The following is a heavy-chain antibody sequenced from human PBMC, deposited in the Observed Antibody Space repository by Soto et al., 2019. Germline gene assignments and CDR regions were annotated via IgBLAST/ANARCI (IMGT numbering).Heavy chain of an antibody. CDR1: GGTFSSYA. D-gene: IGHD6-13*01. Sequence: QVQLVQSGAEVKKPGSSVKVSCKASGGTFSSYAISWVRQAPGQGLEWMGGIIPIFGTANYAQKFQGRVTITADKSPSHAYMELSSLRSEDTAVYYCAGSGSSWYLYNWFDPWGQGTLVTVSS. CDR2: IIPIFGTA. V-gene: IGHV1-69*06. CDR3: AGSGSSWYLYNWFDP. J-gene: IGHJ5*02.